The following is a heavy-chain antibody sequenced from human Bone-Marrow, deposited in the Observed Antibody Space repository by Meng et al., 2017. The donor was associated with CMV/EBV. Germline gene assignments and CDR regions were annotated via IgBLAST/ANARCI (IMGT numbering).Heavy chain of an antibody. V-gene: IGHV4-39*01. CDR2: IYYSGST. Sequence: GSLRLSCTVSGGSISSSSYYWGWIRQPPGKGLEWIGSIYYSGSTYYNPSLKSRVTISVDTSKNQFSLKLSSVTAADTAVYYCARDWVAVAGLDYWGQGTLVTVSS. CDR1: GGSISSSSYY. D-gene: IGHD6-19*01. CDR3: ARDWVAVAGLDY. J-gene: IGHJ4*02.